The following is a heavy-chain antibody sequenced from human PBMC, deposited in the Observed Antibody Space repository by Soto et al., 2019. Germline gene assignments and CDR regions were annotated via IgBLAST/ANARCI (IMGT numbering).Heavy chain of an antibody. CDR1: GFTFSSYG. CDR2: IWYDGSNK. V-gene: IGHV3-33*01. Sequence: QVQLVESGGGVVQPGRSLRLSCAASGFTFSSYGMHWVRQAPDKGLEWVAVIWYDGSNKYYADSVKGRFTISRDNSKNTLYLQMNSLRAEDTAVYYWARDPGEDLVVVPSPDAFDIWGQGTMVTVSS. CDR3: ARDPGEDLVVVPSPDAFDI. D-gene: IGHD2-2*01. J-gene: IGHJ3*02.